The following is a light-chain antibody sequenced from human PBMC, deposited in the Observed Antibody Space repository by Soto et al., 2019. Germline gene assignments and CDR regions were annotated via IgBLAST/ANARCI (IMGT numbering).Light chain of an antibody. CDR2: EVN. CDR1: SSDVGNYNY. J-gene: IGLJ2*01. Sequence: QSVLTQPPSASGSPGQSVTISCTGTSSDVGNYNYVSWYQQYPGKAPKLMIYEVNKRPSGVPDRFSGSKSGNTASLTVSGLQDEDEADYYCYSNAAGKHVVFGGGTQLTVL. CDR3: YSNAAGKHVV. V-gene: IGLV2-8*01.